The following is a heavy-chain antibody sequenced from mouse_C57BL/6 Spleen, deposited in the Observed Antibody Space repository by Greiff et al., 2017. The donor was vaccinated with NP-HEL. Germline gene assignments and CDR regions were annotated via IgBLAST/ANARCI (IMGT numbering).Heavy chain of an antibody. CDR3: TTGGYRSHVDY. V-gene: IGHV14-4*01. D-gene: IGHD2-2*01. CDR2: IDPENGDT. J-gene: IGHJ2*01. Sequence: EVQLQQSGAELVRPGASVKLSCTASGFNIKDDYMHWVKQRPEQGLEWIGWIDPENGDTEYASKFQGKATITADTSSNTAYLQLSSLTSEDTAVYYCTTGGYRSHVDYWGQGTTLTVSS. CDR1: GFNIKDDY.